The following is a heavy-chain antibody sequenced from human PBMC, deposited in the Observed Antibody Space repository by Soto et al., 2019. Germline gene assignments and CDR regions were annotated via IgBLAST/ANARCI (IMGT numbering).Heavy chain of an antibody. CDR2: ISSSTSTI. CDR1: GFTFSSYS. J-gene: IGHJ4*02. Sequence: GGSLRLSCAASGFTFSSYSMNWVRQAPGKGLEWGSYISSSTSTIYYADSVKGRFTISRDNAKNSLYLQMNSLRAEDTAVYYCARDLAGDYVYYWGQGTLVTVSS. CDR3: ARDLAGDYVYY. V-gene: IGHV3-48*01. D-gene: IGHD4-17*01.